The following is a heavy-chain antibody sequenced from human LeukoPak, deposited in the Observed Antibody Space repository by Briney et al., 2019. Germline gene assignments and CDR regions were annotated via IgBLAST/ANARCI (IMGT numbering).Heavy chain of an antibody. J-gene: IGHJ3*02. Sequence: SETLSLTCTVSGGSISSYYYSWIRQPPGKGLEWIGYIYYSGSTNYNPSLKSRVTISVDTSKNQFSLKLSSVTAADTAVYYCARGTITMMVVGDPFDIWGQGTMVTVSS. V-gene: IGHV4-59*01. CDR1: GGSISSYY. CDR2: IYYSGST. D-gene: IGHD3-22*01. CDR3: ARGTITMMVVGDPFDI.